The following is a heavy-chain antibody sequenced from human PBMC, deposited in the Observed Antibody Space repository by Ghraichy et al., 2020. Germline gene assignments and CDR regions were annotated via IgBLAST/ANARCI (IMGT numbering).Heavy chain of an antibody. J-gene: IGHJ4*02. CDR3: AKGNLGHCSGTFCYYFDS. CDR1: GFTFSTYA. CDR2: ISGSDPGT. D-gene: IGHD2-15*01. Sequence: GGSLRLSCTASGFTFSTYAMSWVLQAPGKGPEWVAAISGSDPGTYHAASVRGRFTISRDNSRNTLYLQMNFLRAEDTAVYYCAKGNLGHCSGTFCYYFDSWGQGTLVAGSS. V-gene: IGHV3-23*01.